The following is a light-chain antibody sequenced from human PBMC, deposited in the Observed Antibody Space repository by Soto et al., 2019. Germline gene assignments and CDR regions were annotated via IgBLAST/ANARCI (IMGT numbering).Light chain of an antibody. J-gene: IGKJ2*01. CDR3: QQYNMSPDI. Sequence: IQMSHSPSTLSASVVARVIITCRASQRFSTWFAWYQPKPGKAPRLLXYXASSLKRGVQSRFSGRGSGTEFTLTVSGLQPDEVAPYYCQQYNMSPDIFGQG. CDR1: QRFSTW. CDR2: XAS. V-gene: IGKV1-5*01.